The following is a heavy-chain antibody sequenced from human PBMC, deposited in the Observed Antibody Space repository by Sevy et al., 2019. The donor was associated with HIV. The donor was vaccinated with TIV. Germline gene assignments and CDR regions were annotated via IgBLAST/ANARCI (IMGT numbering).Heavy chain of an antibody. CDR3: AKGRYCSGGSCYRLFFWFDP. Sequence: GGSLRLSCAASGFTFSSYAMSWVRQAPGKGLEWVSAISGSGGSTYYADSVKGRFTISRDNSKNTLYLQINSLRAEDTAVYYCAKGRYCSGGSCYRLFFWFDPWGQGTLVTVSS. CDR1: GFTFSSYA. J-gene: IGHJ5*02. D-gene: IGHD2-15*01. V-gene: IGHV3-23*01. CDR2: ISGSGGST.